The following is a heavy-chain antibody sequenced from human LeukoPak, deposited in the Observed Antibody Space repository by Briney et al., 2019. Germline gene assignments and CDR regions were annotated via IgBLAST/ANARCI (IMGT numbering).Heavy chain of an antibody. CDR1: GGSISSSSYY. J-gene: IGHJ4*02. D-gene: IGHD6-19*01. V-gene: IGHV4-39*01. Sequence: SETLSLTCTVSGGSISSSSYYWGWIRQPPGKGLEWVGSIYYSGSTYYNPSLKSRVTISVDTSKNQFSLKLSSVTAADTAVYYCATLYSSGWGGDYWGQGTLVTVSS. CDR3: ATLYSSGWGGDY. CDR2: IYYSGST.